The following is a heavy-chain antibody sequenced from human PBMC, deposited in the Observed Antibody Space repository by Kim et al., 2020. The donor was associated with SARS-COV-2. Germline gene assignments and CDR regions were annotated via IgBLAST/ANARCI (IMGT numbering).Heavy chain of an antibody. CDR1: GYTFNSYG. CDR3: ASGRKYYYDSSGYYYYLDY. D-gene: IGHD3-22*01. CDR2: ISAYNGNT. J-gene: IGHJ4*02. Sequence: ASVKVSCKASGYTFNSYGISWVRQAPGQGLEWMGWISAYNGNTNYAQILQGRVTMTTDISTSTAYMELRSLRSDDTAVYYCASGRKYYYDSSGYYYYLDYWGQGTLVTVSS. V-gene: IGHV1-18*04.